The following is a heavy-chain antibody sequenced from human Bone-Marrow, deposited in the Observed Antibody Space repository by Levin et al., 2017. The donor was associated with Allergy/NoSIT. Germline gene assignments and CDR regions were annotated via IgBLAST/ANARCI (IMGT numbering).Heavy chain of an antibody. CDR1: GFTFSSYG. D-gene: IGHD4-17*01. CDR3: AKDQGTVTTKYFDY. Sequence: PGGSLRLSCAASGFTFSSYGMHWVRQAPGKGLEWVAVISYDGSNKYYADSVKGRFTISRDNSKNTLYLQMNSLRAEDTAVYYCAKDQGTVTTKYFDYWGQGTLVTVSS. J-gene: IGHJ4*02. V-gene: IGHV3-30*18. CDR2: ISYDGSNK.